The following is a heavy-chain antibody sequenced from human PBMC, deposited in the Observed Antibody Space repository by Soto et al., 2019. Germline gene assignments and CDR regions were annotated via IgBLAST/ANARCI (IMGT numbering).Heavy chain of an antibody. J-gene: IGHJ4*02. CDR1: GGSISSGDYY. D-gene: IGHD6-19*01. Sequence: SETLSLTCTVSGGSISSGDYYWSWIRQPPGKGLEWIGYIYYSGSTYYNPSLKSRVTISVDTSKNQFSLKLSSVTAADTAVYYCARAPPSAAGTHFDYWGQGTLVTVSS. CDR2: IYYSGST. V-gene: IGHV4-30-4*01. CDR3: ARAPPSAAGTHFDY.